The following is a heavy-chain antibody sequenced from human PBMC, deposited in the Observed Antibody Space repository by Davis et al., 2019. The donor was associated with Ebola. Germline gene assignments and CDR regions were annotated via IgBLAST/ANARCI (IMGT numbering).Heavy chain of an antibody. CDR1: GGTFSIYA. J-gene: IGHJ4*02. CDR2: IIPKFGTP. Sequence: SVKVSCKASGGTFSIYAISWVRQAPGQGLEWMGGIIPKFGTPTYAQSFQGRVTINADESTSTAYVELSGLRFEDTAVYYCAKLYGSGSLFDSWGQGTLITVSS. CDR3: AKLYGSGSLFDS. D-gene: IGHD3-10*01. V-gene: IGHV1-69*13.